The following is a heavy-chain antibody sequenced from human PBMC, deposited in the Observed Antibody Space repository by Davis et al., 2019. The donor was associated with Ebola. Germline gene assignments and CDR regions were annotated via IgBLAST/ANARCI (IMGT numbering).Heavy chain of an antibody. J-gene: IGHJ5*02. V-gene: IGHV3-48*02. CDR3: ARDWSDFGVVIANWFDP. D-gene: IGHD3-3*01. CDR1: GFTFSSYS. Sequence: GGSLRLSCAASGFTFSSYSMNWVRQAPGKGLEWVSYISSSSSTIYYADSVKGRFTISRDNAKNSLYLQMNSLRDEDTAVYYCARDWSDFGVVIANWFDPWGQGTLVTVSS. CDR2: ISSSSSTI.